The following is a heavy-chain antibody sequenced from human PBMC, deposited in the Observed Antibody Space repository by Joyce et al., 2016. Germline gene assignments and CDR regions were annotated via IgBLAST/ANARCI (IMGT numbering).Heavy chain of an antibody. CDR2: ISSDGTST. V-gene: IGHV3-74*01. Sequence: EVQLVESGGGLVQPGGSLRLSCAASGSTFSTYWMHWVRQAPGKGLVWVSSISSDGTSTSYADSVKGRFTISRDNAKNTLYLQMNSLRAEDTAVYYCARPYDSSGYYYSIWGQGTLVTVSS. CDR1: GSTFSTYW. CDR3: ARPYDSSGYYYSI. D-gene: IGHD3-22*01. J-gene: IGHJ4*02.